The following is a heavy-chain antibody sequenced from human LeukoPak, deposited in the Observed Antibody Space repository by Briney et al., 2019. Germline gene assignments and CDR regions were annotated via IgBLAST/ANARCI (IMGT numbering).Heavy chain of an antibody. Sequence: LSLTNIVSGCSISSDNCWGWLRHAQGKGLEWIGSISHRGSPYYNPSLKSRVTMSADTPNNQFSLRLSSVTAADTAVYYCARDGGFYYTASPNSWFDPWGQGILVTVSS. CDR2: ISHRGSP. D-gene: IGHD2-15*01. J-gene: IGHJ5*02. V-gene: IGHV4-38-2*02. CDR3: ARDGGFYYTASPNSWFDP. CDR1: GCSISSDNC.